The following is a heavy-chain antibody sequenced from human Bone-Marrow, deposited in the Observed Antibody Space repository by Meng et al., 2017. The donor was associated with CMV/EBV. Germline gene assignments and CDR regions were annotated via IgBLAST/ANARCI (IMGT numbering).Heavy chain of an antibody. CDR1: GYTFTSYD. CDR3: ARTRIEVEPDGRKIKYYNYGMDV. J-gene: IGHJ6*02. CDR2: MNPNSGNT. Sequence: ASVKVSCTASGYTFTSYDINWVRQATGQGLEWMGWMNPNSGNTGYAQKFQGRVTITRNTSISTAYMELSSLRSEDTAVYYCARTRIEVEPDGRKIKYYNYGMDVWGQGTTVTVSS. D-gene: IGHD2-2*01. V-gene: IGHV1-8*03.